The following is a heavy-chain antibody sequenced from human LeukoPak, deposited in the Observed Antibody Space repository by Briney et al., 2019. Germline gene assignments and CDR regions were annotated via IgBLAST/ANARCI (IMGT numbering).Heavy chain of an antibody. CDR2: ISYDGSNK. V-gene: IGHV3-30-3*02. CDR1: GFTFSSYA. CDR3: AKPVGASGSYFRPVDY. Sequence: GRSLRLSCAASGFTFSSYAMHWVRQAPGKGLEWVAVISYDGSNKYYADSVKGRFTISRDNSKNTLYLQMNSLRAEDTAVYYCAKPVGASGSYFRPVDYWGQGTLVTVSS. J-gene: IGHJ4*02. D-gene: IGHD1-26*01.